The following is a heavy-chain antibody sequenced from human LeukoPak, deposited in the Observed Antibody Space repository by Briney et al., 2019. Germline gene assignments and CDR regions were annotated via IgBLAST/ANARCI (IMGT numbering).Heavy chain of an antibody. J-gene: IGHJ6*03. CDR3: ASGSYGSGFYYFYYMDV. CDR1: GVTFSDHY. CDR2: ISSGGDSI. D-gene: IGHD3-10*01. V-gene: IGHV3-11*04. Sequence: GGSLRLSCAASGVTFSDHYMSWIRQAPGKGLEWLSYISSGGDSIYYADSVKGRFTISRDNAKNSVSLQMNSLRAEDTAVYYCASGSYGSGFYYFYYMDVWGKGTTVTISS.